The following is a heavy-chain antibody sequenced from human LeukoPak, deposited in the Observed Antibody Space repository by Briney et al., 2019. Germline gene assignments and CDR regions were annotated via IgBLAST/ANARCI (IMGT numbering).Heavy chain of an antibody. D-gene: IGHD5-18*01. CDR1: GDTVSSNSAA. CDR2: TYYRSKWYN. CDR3: ARRYSYGPDAFDI. J-gene: IGHJ3*02. Sequence: SQTLSLTCALSGDTVSSNSAAWNWVRQSPSRGLEWLVRTYYRSKWYNDYAVSVKSRITINPDTSKNQFSLQLNSVTPEDTAVYYCARRYSYGPDAFDIWGQGTMVTVSS. V-gene: IGHV6-1*01.